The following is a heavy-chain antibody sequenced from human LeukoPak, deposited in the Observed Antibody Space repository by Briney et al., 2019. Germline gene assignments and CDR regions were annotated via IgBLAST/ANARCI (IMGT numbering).Heavy chain of an antibody. Sequence: PGRSLRLSCAASGFIFTNFAMHWVRQAPGKGLEWVAVISNDERNKYYAESVKGRFTISRDNSNSMVYLQMTGLRLEDTAVYYCARPSPPGDGYNPSDQWGQGSLVIVSS. V-gene: IGHV3-30*04. CDR3: ARPSPPGDGYNPSDQ. J-gene: IGHJ4*02. CDR1: GFIFTNFA. D-gene: IGHD5-24*01. CDR2: ISNDERNK.